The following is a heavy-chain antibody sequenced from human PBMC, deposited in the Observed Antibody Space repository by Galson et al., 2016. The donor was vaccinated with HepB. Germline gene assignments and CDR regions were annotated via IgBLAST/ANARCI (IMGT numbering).Heavy chain of an antibody. CDR3: ARGGYDGYELDY. J-gene: IGHJ4*02. V-gene: IGHV3-74*01. D-gene: IGHD5-12*01. Sequence: SLRLSCAASAFAVSGYWMYWVRQPPGKGLVWVSRMNSDGSRRTYADSVKGRFTISRDNARNTLYLQMDSLRAEDMAVYYCARGGYDGYELDYWGQGTLVSVSS. CDR2: MNSDGSRR. CDR1: AFAVSGYW.